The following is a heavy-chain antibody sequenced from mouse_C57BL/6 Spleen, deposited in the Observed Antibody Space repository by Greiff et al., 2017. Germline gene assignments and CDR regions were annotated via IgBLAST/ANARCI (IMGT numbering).Heavy chain of an antibody. J-gene: IGHJ2*01. CDR3: ARTLIYYYGSSLDY. D-gene: IGHD1-1*01. CDR1: GFSLTSYA. V-gene: IGHV2-9-1*01. CDR2: IWTGGGT. Sequence: VKLVESGPGLVAPSQSLSITCTVSGFSLTSYAISWVRLPPGKGLEWLGVIWTGGGTNYNSALKSRLSISKDNSKSQVFLKMNSLQTDDTARYYCARTLIYYYGSSLDYWGQGTTLTVSS.